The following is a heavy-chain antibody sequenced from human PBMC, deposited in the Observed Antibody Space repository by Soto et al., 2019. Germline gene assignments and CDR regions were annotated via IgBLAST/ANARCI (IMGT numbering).Heavy chain of an antibody. D-gene: IGHD1-26*01. CDR1: GDSISRGGYY. CDR2: IYYSGTT. Sequence: PSETLSLTCTVSGDSISRGGYYWSWIRQHPGKGLEWIGYIYYSGTTYYNPSLESRVSISADTSENQFSLKVKSVTVADTAVYYCASTYYTGDSGPYDYWGQGTLVTVS. V-gene: IGHV4-31*03. CDR3: ASTYYTGDSGPYDY. J-gene: IGHJ4*02.